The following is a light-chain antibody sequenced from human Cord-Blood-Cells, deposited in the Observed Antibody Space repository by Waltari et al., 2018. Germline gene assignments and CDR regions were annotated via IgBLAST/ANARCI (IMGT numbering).Light chain of an antibody. CDR1: QGISSY. J-gene: IGKJ4*01. CDR3: QQYYSYPALT. Sequence: AIRMTQSPSSFSASTGDRVTSTCRASQGISSYLAWYQQKPGKAPKLLIYAASTVQGEVPSRFSGSGSGTDFTLTISCLQSEDFATYYCQQYYSYPALTFGGGTTVEIK. V-gene: IGKV1-8*01. CDR2: AAS.